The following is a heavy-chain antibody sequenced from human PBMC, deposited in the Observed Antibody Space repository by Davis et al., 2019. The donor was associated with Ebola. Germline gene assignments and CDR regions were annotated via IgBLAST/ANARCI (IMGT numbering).Heavy chain of an antibody. CDR3: ARALDYGDYVSPFDP. CDR1: GGSISSYY. D-gene: IGHD4-17*01. J-gene: IGHJ5*02. CDR2: IYYSGST. Sequence: MPSETLSLTCTVSGGSISSYYWSWIRQPPGKGLEWIGYIYYSGSTNYNPSLKSRVTISVDTSKNQFSLKLSSVTAADTAVYYCARALDYGDYVSPFDPWGQGTLVTVSS. V-gene: IGHV4-59*01.